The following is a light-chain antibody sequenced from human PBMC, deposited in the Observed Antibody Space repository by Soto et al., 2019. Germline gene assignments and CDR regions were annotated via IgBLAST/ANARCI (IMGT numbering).Light chain of an antibody. CDR1: QSVSSSY. J-gene: IGKJ4*01. V-gene: IGKV3D-20*01. CDR3: QQYGSSPT. CDR2: DAS. Sequence: EIVLTQSPGTLSLSPGERATPSCRASQSVSSSYLAWYQQKPGLAPRLLIYDASSRATGILDRFSGSGSGTDFTLTISRLEPEDFAVYYCQQYGSSPTFGGGTKVDIK.